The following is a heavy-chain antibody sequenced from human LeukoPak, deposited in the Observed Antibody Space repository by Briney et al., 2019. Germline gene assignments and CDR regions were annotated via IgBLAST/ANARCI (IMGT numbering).Heavy chain of an antibody. D-gene: IGHD1-26*01. J-gene: IGHJ4*02. V-gene: IGHV4-59*12. CDR2: IYYSGST. CDR1: GGSISSYY. CDR3: ARRTGRHIGSFSDY. Sequence: SETLSLTCTVSGGSISSYYWSWIRQPPGKGLEWIGYIYYSGSTNYNPSLKSRVTISVDTSKNQFSLKLSSVTAADTAVYYCARRTGRHIGSFSDYWGQGTLVTVSS.